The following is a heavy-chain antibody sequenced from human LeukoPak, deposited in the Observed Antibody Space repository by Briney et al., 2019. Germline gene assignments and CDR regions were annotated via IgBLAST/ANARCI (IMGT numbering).Heavy chain of an antibody. Sequence: PLDPLTLMCTVSGYPNQSGYQRARIRPPPGETLELIGKIFYWWSANYNPSLKSRVTISLDTSTNHFSLRLSSVPAADTALYYCARDPRWLTPDCTSTSCYEKYCVLGGQRIGVSVST. CDR2: IFYWWSA. V-gene: IGHV4-38-2*02. D-gene: IGHD2-2*01. CDR3: ARDPRWLTPDCTSTSCYEKYCVL. J-gene: IGHJ4*02. CDR1: GYPNQSGYQ.